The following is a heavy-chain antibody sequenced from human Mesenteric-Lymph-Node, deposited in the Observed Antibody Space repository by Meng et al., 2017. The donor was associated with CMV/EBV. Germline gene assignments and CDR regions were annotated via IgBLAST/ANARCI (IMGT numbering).Heavy chain of an antibody. V-gene: IGHV3-53*05. D-gene: IGHD2-21*01. CDR2: ISSGGTT. CDR3: ARTPIVEDPYYFDY. J-gene: IGHJ4*02. Sequence: GESLKISCVTSGFSASYNYMAWVRQAPGKGLECVSAISSGGTTKYADSAKGRFTISRDNSKNTLYLQMNSLRAEDTAVYYCARTPIVEDPYYFDYWGQGTLVTVSS. CDR1: GFSASYNY.